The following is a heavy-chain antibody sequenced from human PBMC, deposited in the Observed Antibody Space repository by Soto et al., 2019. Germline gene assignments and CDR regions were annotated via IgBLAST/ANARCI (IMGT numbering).Heavy chain of an antibody. CDR2: ISGSGGST. J-gene: IGHJ4*02. Sequence: PGGSLRLSCAASGFTFSSYAMSWVRQAPGKGLEWVSAISGSGGSTYYADSLKGRFTISRDNSKNTLYLQMNSLRSDDTAVYYCARDRAYSGSFILFDYWGQGTLVTVSS. CDR1: GFTFSSYA. V-gene: IGHV3-23*01. CDR3: ARDRAYSGSFILFDY. D-gene: IGHD1-26*01.